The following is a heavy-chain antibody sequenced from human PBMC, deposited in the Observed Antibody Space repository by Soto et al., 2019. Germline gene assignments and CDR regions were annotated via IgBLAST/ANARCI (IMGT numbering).Heavy chain of an antibody. CDR2: IYYSGST. CDR3: ARSYYDFWSGYFRDAFDI. J-gene: IGHJ3*02. D-gene: IGHD3-3*01. Sequence: PSETLSLTCTVSGGSISSYYWSWIRQPPGKGLEWIGYIYYSGSTNYNPSLKSRVTISVDTSKNQFCLKLSSVTAADTAVYYCARSYYDFWSGYFRDAFDIWGQGTMVTVSS. CDR1: GGSISSYY. V-gene: IGHV4-59*01.